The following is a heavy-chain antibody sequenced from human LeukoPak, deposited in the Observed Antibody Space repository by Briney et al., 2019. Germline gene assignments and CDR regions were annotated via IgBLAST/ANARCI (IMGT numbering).Heavy chain of an antibody. CDR3: ARAPYYDFWSAYYFDY. J-gene: IGHJ4*02. V-gene: IGHV4-61*02. Sequence: SETLSLTCTVSGGSISSGNYYWSWIRQPAGKGLEWIGRIYSSGSTNYNPSLKSRVTISIDTSKNQFSLKLSSVTAADTALYYCARAPYYDFWSAYYFDYWGQGALVTVSS. CDR1: GGSISSGNYY. D-gene: IGHD3-3*01. CDR2: IYSSGST.